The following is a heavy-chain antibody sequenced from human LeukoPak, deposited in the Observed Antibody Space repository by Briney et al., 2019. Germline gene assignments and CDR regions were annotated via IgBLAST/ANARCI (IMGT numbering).Heavy chain of an antibody. CDR2: IYYSGST. D-gene: IGHD3-22*01. CDR1: GDYISSGDYS. V-gene: IGHV4-30-4*01. Sequence: PSQTLSLTCTVSGDYISSGDYSWSWIRQPPGKGLEWFGYIYYSGSTYYNPSLKSRVTISVDTSKNQFSLKLSSVTAADTAVYYCARAPMIVEERYFDYWGQGTLVTVSS. J-gene: IGHJ4*02. CDR3: ARAPMIVEERYFDY.